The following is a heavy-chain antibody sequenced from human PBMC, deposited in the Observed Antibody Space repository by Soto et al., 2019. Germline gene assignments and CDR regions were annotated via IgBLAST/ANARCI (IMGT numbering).Heavy chain of an antibody. CDR2: ISYEGSVQ. V-gene: IGHV3-30*18. J-gene: IGHJ2*01. D-gene: IGHD3-10*01. CDR1: GLTFSTYG. Sequence: QVQLVESGGGVVQPGRSLRLSCAASGLTFSTYGMHWVRQAPGKGLEWVAVISYEGSVQYYADSVRGRFTISRDNSRDTLYLQLNSLRAEDTAVYYCAKESLPRPMVYWYFDLWGRGTLVTVSS. CDR3: AKESLPRPMVYWYFDL.